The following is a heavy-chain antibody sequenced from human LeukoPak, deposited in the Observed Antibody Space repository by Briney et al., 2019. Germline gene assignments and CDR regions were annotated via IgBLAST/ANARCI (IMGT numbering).Heavy chain of an antibody. CDR3: ARGRKMAAAGTESPALFDY. V-gene: IGHV1-2*02. D-gene: IGHD6-13*01. J-gene: IGHJ4*02. Sequence: ASVKVSCMASGYTFTDYYMHWVRPAPGQELAWMGWINPNSGDTSYEQKFQGRVTMTRDTSISTAYMELNSLTSDDTAAYYCARGRKMAAAGTESPALFDYWGQGTLVAVSS. CDR2: INPNSGDT. CDR1: GYTFTDYY.